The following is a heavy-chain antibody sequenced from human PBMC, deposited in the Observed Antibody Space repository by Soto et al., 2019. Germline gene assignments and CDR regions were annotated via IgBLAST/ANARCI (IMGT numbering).Heavy chain of an antibody. D-gene: IGHD2-8*01. CDR1: GYSFRNFW. CDR2: IYPGDSDT. CDR3: ARQYGVSLDY. V-gene: IGHV5-51*01. Sequence: GESLKISCXASGYSFRNFWIGWVRQMPGKGLEWMGIIYPGDSDTTYSPSFQGQVTISVDKSISTAYLQLSSLKASDSAIYFCARQYGVSLDYWGQGTLVTVSS. J-gene: IGHJ4*02.